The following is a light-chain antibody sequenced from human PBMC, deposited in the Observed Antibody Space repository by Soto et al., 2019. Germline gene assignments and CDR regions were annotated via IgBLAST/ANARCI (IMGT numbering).Light chain of an antibody. CDR1: QTVPNNY. V-gene: IGKV3-20*01. CDR2: GAS. CDR3: QRYGTSTT. Sequence: EIVLTQSPGTLSLSPGERATLSCRASQTVPNNYLAWYQQKPGQAPSLLIYGASSRATGIPVRFSGSGSGTDFTLTISRLEPEDFSVYYCQRYGTSTTFGQGTKVEIK. J-gene: IGKJ1*01.